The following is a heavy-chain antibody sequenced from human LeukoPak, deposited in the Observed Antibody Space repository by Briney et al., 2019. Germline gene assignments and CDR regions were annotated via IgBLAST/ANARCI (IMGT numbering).Heavy chain of an antibody. V-gene: IGHV1-46*01. D-gene: IGHD3-3*01. J-gene: IGHJ3*02. CDR3: ARGVRGNDAFDI. CDR1: GYTFTGYY. Sequence: ASVKVSCKASGYTFTGYYMHWVRQAPGQGLEWMGIINPSGGSTSYAQKFQGRVTMTRDMSTSTVYMELSSLRSEDTAVYYCARGVRGNDAFDIWGQGTMVTVSS. CDR2: INPSGGST.